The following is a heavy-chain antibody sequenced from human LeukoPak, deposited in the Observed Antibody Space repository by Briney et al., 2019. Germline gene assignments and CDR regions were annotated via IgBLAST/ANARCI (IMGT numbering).Heavy chain of an antibody. V-gene: IGHV1-69*13. Sequence: ASVKVSCKASGGTFSSYAISWVRQAPGQGLEWMGGIIPIFGTANYAQKFQGRVTITADESTSTAYMELGSLRSEDTAVYYCARDPGKDAFDIWGQGTMVTVSS. CDR3: ARDPGKDAFDI. CDR1: GGTFSSYA. J-gene: IGHJ3*02. CDR2: IIPIFGTA.